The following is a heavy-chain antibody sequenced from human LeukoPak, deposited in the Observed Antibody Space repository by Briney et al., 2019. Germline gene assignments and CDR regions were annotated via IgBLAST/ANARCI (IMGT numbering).Heavy chain of an antibody. V-gene: IGHV1-18*01. J-gene: IGHJ3*02. D-gene: IGHD6-13*01. CDR2: ISPYNGDT. CDR1: GYTCTSYG. CDR3: ATPSGSSWYEAGAIAI. Sequence: ASVKGSCKASGYTCTSYGISWVRQAPGQGLDWLGWISPYNGDTNYAQNLQGRITMTTDTSTSTAYMELRSLRSDDTAVYYCATPSGSSWYEAGAIAIWGQGTMVTVSS.